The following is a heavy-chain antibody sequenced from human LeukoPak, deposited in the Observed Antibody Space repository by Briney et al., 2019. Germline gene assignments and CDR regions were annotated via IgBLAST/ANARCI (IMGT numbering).Heavy chain of an antibody. Sequence: LETLSLTCTVSDDSIKNYFWTWIRQSPGKGLERIGYVFYSGSTSYNPSLRSRLTMSVDTSKSQFSLNLKSVTAADTAVYYCARGTRRYYDGSGYYYGEFDYWGQGILVTVSS. CDR3: ARGTRRYYDGSGYYYGEFDY. CDR2: VFYSGST. D-gene: IGHD3-22*01. J-gene: IGHJ4*02. CDR1: DDSIKNYF. V-gene: IGHV4-59*01.